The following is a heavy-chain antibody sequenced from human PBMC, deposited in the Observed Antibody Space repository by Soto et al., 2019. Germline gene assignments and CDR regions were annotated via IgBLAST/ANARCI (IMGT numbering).Heavy chain of an antibody. D-gene: IGHD3-3*01. CDR2: ISSSGSTI. Sequence: QVQLVESGGGLVKPGGSLRLSCAASGFTFSDYYMSWIRQAPGKGLEWVSYISSSGSTIYYADSVKGRFTISRDNAKNIRYLQMNSKRGEKMAMYYCVRGEFWSGYTTLNNWFDPWGQGTLVTVSS. J-gene: IGHJ5*02. CDR1: GFTFSDYY. CDR3: VRGEFWSGYTTLNNWFDP. V-gene: IGHV3-11*04.